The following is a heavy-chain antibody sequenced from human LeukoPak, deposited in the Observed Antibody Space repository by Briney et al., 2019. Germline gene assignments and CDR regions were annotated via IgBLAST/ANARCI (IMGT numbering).Heavy chain of an antibody. Sequence: GASVKVSCKASGYTFTSYGISWVRQAPGQGLEWMGWISAYNGNTNYAQKLQGRVTMTTDTSTSTAYMELSSLRSEDTAVYYCARAFCSVDSCYFYSDYWGQGTLVTVSS. D-gene: IGHD2-15*01. J-gene: IGHJ4*02. V-gene: IGHV1-18*01. CDR2: ISAYNGNT. CDR1: GYTFTSYG. CDR3: ARAFCSVDSCYFYSDY.